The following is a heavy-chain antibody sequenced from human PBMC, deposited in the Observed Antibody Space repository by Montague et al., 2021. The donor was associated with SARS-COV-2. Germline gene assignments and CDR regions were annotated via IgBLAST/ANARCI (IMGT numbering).Heavy chain of an antibody. V-gene: IGHV4-59*02. CDR2: VYYSRSS. CDR3: VRDPAPSGSGTFYDY. J-gene: IGHJ4*02. Sequence: SETLSLTCTVSGDSVSHDFWTWIRQPPGKGLEWICYVYYSRSSSYNPSLRGRVSIAVDTSKNQFSLRLSTVTAADTAIYYCVRDPAPSGSGTFYDYWGQGTLVAVSS. CDR1: GDSVSHDF. D-gene: IGHD1-26*01.